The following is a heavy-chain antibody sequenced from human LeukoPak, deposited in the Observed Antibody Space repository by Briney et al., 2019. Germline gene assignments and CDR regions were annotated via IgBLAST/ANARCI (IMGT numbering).Heavy chain of an antibody. V-gene: IGHV3-74*01. Sequence: PGGALRLSRAISGFIFIYYWMDWGRHVPGEGPLWVSRINPDGTATNYADSVKGRFIISRDNAKNTLYLQMNSLRVEDTAMYYCARSLPGLDVWGQGTTVTVSS. CDR3: ARSLPGLDV. J-gene: IGHJ6*02. CDR2: INPDGTAT. CDR1: GFIFIYYW.